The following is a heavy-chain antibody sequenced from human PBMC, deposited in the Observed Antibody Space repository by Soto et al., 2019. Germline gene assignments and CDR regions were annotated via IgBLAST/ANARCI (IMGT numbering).Heavy chain of an antibody. CDR1: GGSISSGGYY. CDR2: IYYSGST. D-gene: IGHD3-16*01. CDR3: ATVKDYIWRSFYFDY. Sequence: QVQLQESGPGLVKPSQTLSLTCTVSGGSISSGGYYWSWIRQHPGKGLEWIGYIYYSGSTYYNPFLESRVTIAVDTSKNQFSLKLSSVTAADTAVYYCATVKDYIWRSFYFDYWGQGTLVTVSS. V-gene: IGHV4-31*03. J-gene: IGHJ4*02.